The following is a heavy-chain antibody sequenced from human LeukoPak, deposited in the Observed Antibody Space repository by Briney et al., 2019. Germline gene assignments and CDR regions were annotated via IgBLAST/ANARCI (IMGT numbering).Heavy chain of an antibody. D-gene: IGHD3-10*01. CDR2: INPNSGGT. CDR1: GFTFTAYH. V-gene: IGHV1-2*02. Sequence: AASVKVSCKASGFTFTAYHMHWVRQAPGQGLEWMGWINPNSGGTNYAQKFQGRVTITRDTYISTAYMELSRLRSDDTAVYYCANTYALGNYYKGGFDPWGQGTLVTVSS. J-gene: IGHJ5*02. CDR3: ANTYALGNYYKGGFDP.